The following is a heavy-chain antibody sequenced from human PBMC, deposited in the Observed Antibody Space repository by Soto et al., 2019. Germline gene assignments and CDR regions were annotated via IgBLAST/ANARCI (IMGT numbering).Heavy chain of an antibody. J-gene: IGHJ4*02. CDR2: SRNKANSYTT. D-gene: IGHD3-16*02. Sequence: DVQLVESGGGLVQAGGSLRLSCAASGFTFSDHYMDWVRQVPGKGLEWIARSRNKANSYTTVYAASVKGRFTISRDFSENSLYLQMNSLNTEDTAVYYCVRGYNSFDKWGQGTLVTVSS. CDR3: VRGYNSFDK. CDR1: GFTFSDHY. V-gene: IGHV3-72*01.